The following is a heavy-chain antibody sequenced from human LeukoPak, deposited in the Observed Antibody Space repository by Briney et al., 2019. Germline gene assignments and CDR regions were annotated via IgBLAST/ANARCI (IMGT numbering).Heavy chain of an antibody. Sequence: SETLSLTCAVYGGSFSGYYWSWIRQPPGKGLEWIGVINHSGSTNYNPSLKSRVTISVDTSKNQFSLKLSSVTAADTAVYYCARLRLGSGYYYGSGSYPKGFDPWGQGTLVTVSS. D-gene: IGHD3-10*01. CDR2: INHSGST. CDR1: GGSFSGYY. J-gene: IGHJ5*02. V-gene: IGHV4-34*01. CDR3: ARLRLGSGYYYGSGSYPKGFDP.